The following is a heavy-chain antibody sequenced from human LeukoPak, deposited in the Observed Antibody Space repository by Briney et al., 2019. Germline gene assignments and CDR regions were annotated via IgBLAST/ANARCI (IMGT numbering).Heavy chain of an antibody. Sequence: GRSLRLSCAASGFTFDDYAMHWVRQAPGKDLEWVSGISWNSGSIGYADSVKGRFTISRDNSKNTLYLQMNSLRAEDTAVYYCARTDSSGYPKEWGQGTLVTVSS. CDR3: ARTDSSGYPKE. D-gene: IGHD3-22*01. J-gene: IGHJ4*02. CDR1: GFTFDDYA. V-gene: IGHV3-9*01. CDR2: ISWNSGSI.